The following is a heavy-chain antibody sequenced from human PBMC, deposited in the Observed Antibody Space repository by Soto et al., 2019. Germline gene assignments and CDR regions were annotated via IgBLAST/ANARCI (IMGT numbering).Heavy chain of an antibody. CDR1: GFTVSSNY. Sequence: EVQLVETGGGLIQPGGSLRLSCAASGFTVSSNYMSWVRQAPGKGLEWVSVISSGGSTYYADSVKGRFTISRDNSKNRLYLQINSLRAEDTAGNYCARAPTYYYDSSGRGDAFDIWGQGTMVTVSS. CDR3: ARAPTYYYDSSGRGDAFDI. D-gene: IGHD3-22*01. CDR2: ISSGGST. V-gene: IGHV3-53*02. J-gene: IGHJ3*02.